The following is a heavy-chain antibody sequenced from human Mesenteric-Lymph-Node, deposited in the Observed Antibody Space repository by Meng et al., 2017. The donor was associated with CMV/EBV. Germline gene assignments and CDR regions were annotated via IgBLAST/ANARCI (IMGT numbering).Heavy chain of an antibody. D-gene: IGHD6-6*01. CDR3: AREGFLAGEAQLGYYYYYYGMDV. CDR2: IYYTGST. V-gene: IGHV4-59*01. CDR1: GLTLSNYA. J-gene: IGHJ6*02. Sequence: ESLKISCAASGLTLSNYAMSWVRQAPGKGLEWIGYIYYTGSTDYNPSLKSRVTISLYTSNNQFSLKLTSVTAADTAVYYCAREGFLAGEAQLGYYYYYYGMDVWGQGTTVTVSS.